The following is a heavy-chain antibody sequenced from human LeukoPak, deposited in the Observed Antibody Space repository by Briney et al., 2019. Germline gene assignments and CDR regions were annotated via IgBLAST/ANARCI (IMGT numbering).Heavy chain of an antibody. CDR1: GLTFDGYG. CDR3: ARDSSITMVRGVIGRWFDP. J-gene: IGHJ5*02. D-gene: IGHD3-10*01. CDR2: INWNGGST. Sequence: GGSLRLSCAASGLTFDGYGMSWVRQAPGKGLEWVSGINWNGGSTGYADSVKGRFTISRDNAKNSLYLQMNSLRAEDTALYHCARDSSITMVRGVIGRWFDPWGQGALVTVSS. V-gene: IGHV3-20*01.